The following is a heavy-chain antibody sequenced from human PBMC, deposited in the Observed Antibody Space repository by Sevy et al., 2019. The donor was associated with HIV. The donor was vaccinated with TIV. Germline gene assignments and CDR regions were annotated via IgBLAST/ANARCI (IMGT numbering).Heavy chain of an antibody. CDR1: GFTFSKYW. J-gene: IGHJ4*02. Sequence: GESLKIPCAASGFTFSKYWMGWVRQAPGKGLEWVANIKQDAGQKYYVDSVKGRFTISRDNAKNSLYLQMNSLRAEDTAVYFCARDDGNYYFHYWGQGTLVTVSS. V-gene: IGHV3-7*01. CDR2: IKQDAGQK. D-gene: IGHD1-7*01. CDR3: ARDDGNYYFHY.